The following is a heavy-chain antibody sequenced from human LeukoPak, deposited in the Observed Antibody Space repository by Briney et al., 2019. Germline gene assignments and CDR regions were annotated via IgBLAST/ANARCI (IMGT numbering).Heavy chain of an antibody. CDR3: AKSGEVGAFDI. CDR2: ISGSGGST. D-gene: IGHD3-10*01. V-gene: IGHV3-23*01. CDR1: GFTVSSNY. J-gene: IGHJ3*02. Sequence: GGSLRLSCAASGFTVSSNYMSWVRQAPGKGLEWVSAISGSGGSTYYADSVKGRFTISRDNSKNTLYLQMNSLRAEDTAVYYCAKSGEVGAFDIWGQGTMVTVSS.